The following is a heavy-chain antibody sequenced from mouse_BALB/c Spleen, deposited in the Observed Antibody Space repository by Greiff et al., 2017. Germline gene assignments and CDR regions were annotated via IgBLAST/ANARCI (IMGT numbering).Heavy chain of an antibody. Sequence: VQGVESGAELVRPGSSVKISCKASGYAFSSYWMNWVKQRPGQGLEWIGQIYPGDGDTNNNGKFKGKATLTADKSSSTAYMQLSSLTSEDSAVYFCARSGGLLLDYWGQGTTLTVSS. CDR1: GYAFSSYW. CDR2: IYPGDGDT. V-gene: IGHV1-80*01. J-gene: IGHJ2*01. D-gene: IGHD2-3*01. CDR3: ARSGGLLLDY.